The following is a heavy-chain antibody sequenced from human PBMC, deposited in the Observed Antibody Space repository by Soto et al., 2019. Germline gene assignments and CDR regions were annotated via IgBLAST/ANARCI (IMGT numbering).Heavy chain of an antibody. CDR2: ISSSSSYI. Sequence: PGGSLRLSCAASGFTFSSYSMNWVRQAPGKGLEWVSSISSSSSYIYYADSVKGRFTISRDNAKNSLYLQMNSLRAEDTAVYYCARGFYDSSSFFYYYYYGMDVWGQGTTVTV. V-gene: IGHV3-21*01. D-gene: IGHD6-6*01. CDR1: GFTFSSYS. CDR3: ARGFYDSSSFFYYYYYGMDV. J-gene: IGHJ6*02.